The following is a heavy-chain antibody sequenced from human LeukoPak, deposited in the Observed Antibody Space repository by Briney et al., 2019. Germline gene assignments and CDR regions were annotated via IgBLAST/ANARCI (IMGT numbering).Heavy chain of an antibody. CDR1: SLTFSHAW. CDR3: TKNTSDFDI. D-gene: IGHD6-19*01. CDR2: VKSVAEGGAS. J-gene: IGHJ3*02. Sequence: GGSLRLSCVFPSLTFSHAWMNWVRQAPGKGLEWVGRVKSVAEGGASEYGTPVKGRFTISRDDSKKTVYLQMHNLSTEDTALYYCTKNTSDFDIWGQGTMVIVSS. V-gene: IGHV3-15*07.